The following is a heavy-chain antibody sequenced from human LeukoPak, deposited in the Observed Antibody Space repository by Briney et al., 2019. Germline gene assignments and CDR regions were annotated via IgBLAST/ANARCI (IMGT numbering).Heavy chain of an antibody. CDR3: ARSFTLAATLED. CDR1: GYTFTSYW. CDR2: INPGDSDT. D-gene: IGHD2-15*01. V-gene: IGHV5-51*01. Sequence: GESLKISCKGSGYTFTSYWIAWVRQMPGKGLEWMGIINPGDSDTRYSPSFQGHVTISADKSITTAYLQWSSLKASDTAMYYCARSFTLAATLEDWGQGTLVTVSS. J-gene: IGHJ4*02.